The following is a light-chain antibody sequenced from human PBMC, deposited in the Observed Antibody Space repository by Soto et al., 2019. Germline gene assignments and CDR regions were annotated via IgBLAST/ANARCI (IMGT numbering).Light chain of an antibody. J-gene: IGLJ2*01. CDR2: LNSDGSH. V-gene: IGLV4-69*01. CDR3: QTWGTGIVV. Sequence: QSVLTQSPSASASLGASVKLTCTLSSGHSSYAIAWHQQQPEKGPRYLMKLNSDGSHSKGDGIPDRFSGSSSGAERYLTISSLQSEHEAYYYCQTWGTGIVVFSGGTKPTVL. CDR1: SGHSSYA.